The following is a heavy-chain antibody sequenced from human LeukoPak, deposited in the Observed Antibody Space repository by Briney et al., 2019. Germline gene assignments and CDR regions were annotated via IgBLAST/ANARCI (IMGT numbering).Heavy chain of an antibody. V-gene: IGHV3-23*01. CDR2: ISGSGGST. CDR3: ANYPNQVVFFS. CDR1: GFTFSTYA. J-gene: IGHJ5*02. Sequence: GGSLRLSCAASGFTFSTYAMSWVRQAPGKGLEWVSGISGSGGSTFYADAVKGRFTISRDNLENMVYLQMNSLRAEDTAIYYCANYPNQVVFFSWGQGTLVTVSS. D-gene: IGHD2-2*01.